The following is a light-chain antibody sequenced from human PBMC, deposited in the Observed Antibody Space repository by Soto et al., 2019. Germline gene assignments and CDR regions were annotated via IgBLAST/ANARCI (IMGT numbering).Light chain of an antibody. CDR1: QSISSW. CDR3: QQCNSFPYT. Sequence: DIQMTQSPSTLPASVGDRVTITCRASQSISSWLAWYQQKPGKAPKVLIYKASSLESGVPLRFSGSGSGTEFTLTISSLQPDDFATYYCQQCNSFPYTFGQGTKLEIK. CDR2: KAS. J-gene: IGKJ2*01. V-gene: IGKV1-5*03.